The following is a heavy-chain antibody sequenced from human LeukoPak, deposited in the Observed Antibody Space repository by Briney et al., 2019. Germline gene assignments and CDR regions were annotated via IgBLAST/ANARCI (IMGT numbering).Heavy chain of an antibody. V-gene: IGHV3-7*01. CDR1: GFTFSNYW. Sequence: GGSLRLSCAASGFTFSNYWMTWVRQAPGQGLEWVASIKEDGSEKYYVDSVKGRFTISRDNAENSLYLQMNSLRAEDTAVYYCARVGNLYYYYYMDVWGKGTTVTVSS. CDR2: IKEDGSEK. J-gene: IGHJ6*03. D-gene: IGHD1-14*01. CDR3: ARVGNLYYYYYMDV.